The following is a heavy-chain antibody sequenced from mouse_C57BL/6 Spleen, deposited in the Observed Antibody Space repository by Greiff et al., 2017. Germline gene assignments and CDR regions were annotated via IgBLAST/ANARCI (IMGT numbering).Heavy chain of an antibody. V-gene: IGHV1-81*01. D-gene: IGHD2-13*01. CDR1: GYTFTSYG. Sequence: QVQLQQSGAELARPGASVKLSCKASGYTFTSYGISWVKQRTGQGLEWIGEIYPRSGNTYYTEKFKGKATLTADKSSSTAYMELRSLTSEDSAVYFCARFRYGDDYYAMDYWGQGTSVTVSS. J-gene: IGHJ4*01. CDR3: ARFRYGDDYYAMDY. CDR2: IYPRSGNT.